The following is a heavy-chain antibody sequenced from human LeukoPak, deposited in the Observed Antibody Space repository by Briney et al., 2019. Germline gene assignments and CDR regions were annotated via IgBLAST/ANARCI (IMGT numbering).Heavy chain of an antibody. CDR3: ARDRGDGYNYRSPFDS. J-gene: IGHJ4*02. D-gene: IGHD5-24*01. CDR1: GFIFSNYN. Sequence: GGSLRLSCAASGFIFSNYNMNWVRQAPGKGLEWVSFISSSGSYIYFADSVNGRFTISRDNAKNSLFLQMNSLRVEDTAVYYCARDRGDGYNYRSPFDSWGQGTLVTVSS. CDR2: ISSSGSYI. V-gene: IGHV3-21*01.